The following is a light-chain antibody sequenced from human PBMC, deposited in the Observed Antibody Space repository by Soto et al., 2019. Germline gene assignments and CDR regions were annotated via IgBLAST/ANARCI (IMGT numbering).Light chain of an antibody. CDR1: NSNIGVNS. CDR3: GTWDTNLSAGV. CDR2: DNN. Sequence: QSVLTQPPSVSAAPGPKVTISCSGSNSNIGVNSVSWYQQLPGTAPKLLIYDNNERPSGIPDRFSGSKSGTSATLGITGLQTGDEADYYCGTWDTNLSAGVFGGGTKLTVL. J-gene: IGLJ3*02. V-gene: IGLV1-51*01.